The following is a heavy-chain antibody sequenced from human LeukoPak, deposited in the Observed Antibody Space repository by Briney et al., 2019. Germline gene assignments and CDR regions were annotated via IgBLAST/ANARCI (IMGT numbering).Heavy chain of an antibody. Sequence: SETLSLTCTVSGVSISSYYWSWIRQSAGKGLEWIGRIYTSGSTNYNPSLKSRVTMSVDTSKNQFSLELTSITAADTAMCYCAREGSGSNYYYHYMDVWGKGTTVTVSS. J-gene: IGHJ6*03. D-gene: IGHD6-19*01. CDR1: GVSISSYY. CDR3: AREGSGSNYYYHYMDV. CDR2: IYTSGST. V-gene: IGHV4-4*07.